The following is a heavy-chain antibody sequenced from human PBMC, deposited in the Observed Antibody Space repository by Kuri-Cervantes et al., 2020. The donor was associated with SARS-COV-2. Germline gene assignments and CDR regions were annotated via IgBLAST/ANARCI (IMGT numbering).Heavy chain of an antibody. V-gene: IGHV3-30*03. CDR2: ISYDGSNK. D-gene: IGHD3-3*01. Sequence: GESLKISCAASGFTFSSYGMHWVRQAPGKGLEWVAVISYDGSNKYYADSVKGRFTISRDNSKNTLYLQMNSLRAEDTAVYYCARDHQYYDFWSGYFTKDYYYYYYMDVWGKATTATVSS. CDR1: GFTFSSYG. J-gene: IGHJ6*03. CDR3: ARDHQYYDFWSGYFTKDYYYYYYMDV.